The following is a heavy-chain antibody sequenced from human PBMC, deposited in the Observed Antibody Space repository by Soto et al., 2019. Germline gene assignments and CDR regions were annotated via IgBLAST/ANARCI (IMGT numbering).Heavy chain of an antibody. D-gene: IGHD3-22*01. CDR2: ISYDGSNK. Sequence: GGSLRLSCAASGFTFSSYAMHGVRQAPCKGLEWGAVISYDGSNKYYADSVKGRFTISRDNSKNTLYLQMNSLRAEDTAVYYCAREARYHYDSSGYYGNYYYYGMDVWGQGTTLTVSS. J-gene: IGHJ6*02. CDR1: GFTFSSYA. CDR3: AREARYHYDSSGYYGNYYYYGMDV. V-gene: IGHV3-30-3*01.